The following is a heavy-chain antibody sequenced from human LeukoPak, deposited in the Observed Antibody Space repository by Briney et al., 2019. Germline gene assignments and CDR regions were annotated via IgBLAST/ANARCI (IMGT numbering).Heavy chain of an antibody. J-gene: IGHJ4*02. CDR1: GFTFSSYG. V-gene: IGHV3-30*18. Sequence: GRSLRLSCAASGFTFSSYGMHWVRQAPGKGLEWVAVISYDGSNEYYADSVKGRFTISRDNSKNTLYLQMNSLRAEDTAVYYCAKDLVGIFGVVDYWGQGTLVTVSP. CDR2: ISYDGSNE. D-gene: IGHD3-3*01. CDR3: AKDLVGIFGVVDY.